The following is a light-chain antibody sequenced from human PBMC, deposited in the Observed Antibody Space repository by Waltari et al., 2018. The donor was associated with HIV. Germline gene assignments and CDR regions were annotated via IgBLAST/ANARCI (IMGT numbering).Light chain of an antibody. J-gene: IGKJ1*01. CDR1: QSISNW. Sequence: DIQMPESTSTLSASVGDRVTITCRASQSISNWLAWYQQKPGKAPKFLIYRASNLGSGVPSRFSGSGSGTEFTLTISSLQPDDFATYFCHQDNTYPRTFGQGTKVEIK. CDR2: RAS. CDR3: HQDNTYPRT. V-gene: IGKV1-5*03.